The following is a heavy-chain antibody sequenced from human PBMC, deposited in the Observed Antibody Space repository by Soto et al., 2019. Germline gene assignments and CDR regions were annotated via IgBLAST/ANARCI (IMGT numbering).Heavy chain of an antibody. D-gene: IGHD3-16*01. CDR2: INSDGSST. V-gene: IGHV3-74*01. CDR1: GFTFSSYW. CDR3: ARARGGRNWFDP. J-gene: IGHJ5*02. Sequence: PGGSLRLSCAASGFTFSSYWMHWVRQAPGKGLVWVSRINSDGSSTSYADSVKGRFTISRDNAKNTLYLQMNSLRAEDTAVYYCARARGGRNWFDPWGQGTLVTVSS.